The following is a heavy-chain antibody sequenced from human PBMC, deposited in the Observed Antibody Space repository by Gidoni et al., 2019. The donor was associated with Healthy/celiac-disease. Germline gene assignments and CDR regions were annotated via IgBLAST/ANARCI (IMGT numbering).Heavy chain of an antibody. V-gene: IGHV4-31*03. CDR1: GGSISSGGYY. D-gene: IGHD2-2*01. CDR3: ARDLAYCSSTSCYPGGWFDP. CDR2: IYYSGST. Sequence: QVQLQESGPGLVKPSQTLSLTCTVSGGSISSGGYYWSWIRQHPGKGLEWIGYIYYSGSTYYNPSLKSRVTISVDTSKNQFSMKLSSVTAADTAVYYCARDLAYCSSTSCYPGGWFDPWVQGTLVTVSS. J-gene: IGHJ5*02.